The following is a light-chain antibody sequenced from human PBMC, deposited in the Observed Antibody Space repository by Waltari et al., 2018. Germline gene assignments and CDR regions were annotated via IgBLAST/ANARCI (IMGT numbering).Light chain of an antibody. V-gene: IGLV3-1*01. CDR1: QLGDQY. CDR2: QDS. CDR3: QAWDSSTGV. Sequence: SYELTQPPSVSVSPGQTASITCPGDQLGDQYVCWYQQKPGQSPELVIYQDSKRPSGIPERFSGSNSGNTATLTITGTQPMDEADYYCQAWDSSTGVFGTGTRVTVL. J-gene: IGLJ1*01.